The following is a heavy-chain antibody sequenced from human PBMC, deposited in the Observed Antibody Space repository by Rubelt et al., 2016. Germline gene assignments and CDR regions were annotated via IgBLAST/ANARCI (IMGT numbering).Heavy chain of an antibody. CDR3: ARVNYDSSGYHLDY. J-gene: IGHJ4*02. CDR1: GGSFSGYY. CDR2: INHSGGT. V-gene: IGHV4-34*01. D-gene: IGHD3-22*01. Sequence: QVQLQQWGAGLLKPSETLSLTCAVYGGSFSGYYWSWIRQPPGKGLEWIGEINHSGGTNYNPSLKSRFTISVETSKNQFSLKLSSVTAADTAVYYCARVNYDSSGYHLDYWGQGTLVTVSS.